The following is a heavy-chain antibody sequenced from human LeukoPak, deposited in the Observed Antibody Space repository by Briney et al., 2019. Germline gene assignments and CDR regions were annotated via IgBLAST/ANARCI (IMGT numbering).Heavy chain of an antibody. CDR3: AKDKGYCSGGSCYRPRYYYYGMDV. J-gene: IGHJ6*02. CDR1: GFTFSDYY. CDR2: ISSSGSTI. D-gene: IGHD2-15*01. V-gene: IGHV3-11*04. Sequence: GGSLRLSCAASGFTFSDYYMSWIRQAPGKGLEWVSYISSSGSTIYYADSVKGRFTISRDNSKNTLYLQMNSLRAEDTAVYYCAKDKGYCSGGSCYRPRYYYYGMDVWGQGTTVTVSS.